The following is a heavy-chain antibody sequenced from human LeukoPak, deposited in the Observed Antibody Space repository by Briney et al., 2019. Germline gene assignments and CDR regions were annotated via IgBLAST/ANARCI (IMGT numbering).Heavy chain of an antibody. V-gene: IGHV3-53*01. D-gene: IGHD3-22*01. Sequence: GGSLSLFCGASGLPVSSNYESCVRDAPGKAVWWTYVIYSGGSKDYADSVKGRFTISRDNSKNSLYLQMNSLRAEDTAVYYCALSSGYFFPGYWGQGTLVTVSS. CDR1: GLPVSSNY. J-gene: IGHJ4*02. CDR3: ALSSGYFFPGY. CDR2: IYSGGSK.